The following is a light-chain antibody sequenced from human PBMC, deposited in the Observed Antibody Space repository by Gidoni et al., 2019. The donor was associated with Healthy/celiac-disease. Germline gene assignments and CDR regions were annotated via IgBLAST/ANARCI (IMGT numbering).Light chain of an antibody. J-gene: IGLJ3*02. CDR2: RNN. CDR1: SSNIGSNY. V-gene: IGLV1-47*01. CDR3: AAWDDSLSGWV. Sequence: QSVLTQPPSASGTPGQRVTISCSGSSSNIGSNYVYWYQQLPGTAPNLLLYRNNQRPSGVPARFSGSKSGTSASLAISGLRSEDEADYYCAAWDDSLSGWVFGGGTKLTVL.